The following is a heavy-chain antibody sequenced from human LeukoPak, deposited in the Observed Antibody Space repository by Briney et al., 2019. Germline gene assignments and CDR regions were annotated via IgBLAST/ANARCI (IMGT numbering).Heavy chain of an antibody. CDR1: GYTFTGYY. J-gene: IGHJ4*02. V-gene: IGHV1-2*02. Sequence: GASVKVSCKASGYTFTGYYMHWVRQAPGQGLEWMGWINPNSGGTNYAQKLQGRVTMTTDTSTSTAYMELRSLRSDDTAVYYCARDHRIAVAGTIDYWGQGTLVTVSS. CDR2: INPNSGGT. D-gene: IGHD6-19*01. CDR3: ARDHRIAVAGTIDY.